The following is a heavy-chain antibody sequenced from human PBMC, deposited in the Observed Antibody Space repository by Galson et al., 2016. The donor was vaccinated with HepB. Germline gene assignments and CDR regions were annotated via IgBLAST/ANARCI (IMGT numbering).Heavy chain of an antibody. V-gene: IGHV4-4*07. D-gene: IGHD2-21*01. CDR2: MYISGST. CDR1: GGSISSWY. Sequence: SETLSLTCSVSGGSISSWYWNWIRQPAGRGLEWIGRMYISGSTNYNPSLKSRVTMSVDKYKNQVSLKLSSVTAADTAVYYCATGDHGFDNWGHGTVVIFSS. J-gene: IGHJ3*02. CDR3: ATGDHGFDN.